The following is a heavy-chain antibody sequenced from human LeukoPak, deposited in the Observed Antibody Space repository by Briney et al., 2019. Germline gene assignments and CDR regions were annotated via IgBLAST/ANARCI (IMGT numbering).Heavy chain of an antibody. CDR3: ARGYSSLYYFDY. J-gene: IGHJ4*02. D-gene: IGHD6-19*01. CDR1: GFPFSNYW. CDR2: ISYDGSDK. Sequence: PGGSLRLSCAASGFPFSNYWMHWVRQAPGKGLEWVAVISYDGSDKYSADSVKGRFTISRDNSKNTLYLQMNSLRAEDTAVYYCARGYSSLYYFDYWGQGTLVTVSS. V-gene: IGHV3-30*03.